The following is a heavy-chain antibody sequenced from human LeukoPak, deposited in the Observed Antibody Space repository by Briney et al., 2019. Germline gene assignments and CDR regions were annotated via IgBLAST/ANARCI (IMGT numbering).Heavy chain of an antibody. Sequence: SETLSLTCTVSGGSISSSSYYWGWIRQPPGKGLEWIGSIYYSGSTYYNPSLKSRVTISVDTSKNQFSLKLSSVTAADTAVYYCARGIPRYSSQYSGYDLDYWGQGTLVTVSS. CDR2: IYYSGST. D-gene: IGHD5-12*01. CDR3: ARGIPRYSSQYSGYDLDY. J-gene: IGHJ4*02. V-gene: IGHV4-39*01. CDR1: GGSISSSSYY.